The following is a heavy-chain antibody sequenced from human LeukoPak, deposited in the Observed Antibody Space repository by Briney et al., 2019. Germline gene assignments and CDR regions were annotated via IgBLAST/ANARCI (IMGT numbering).Heavy chain of an antibody. Sequence: GGPRRLSCAASGFTVSSNYMNWVRQAPGKGLEWVSVIYSGGSTYYADSVKGRFTISRDNSKNTLFLQMNSLRAEDTAVYYCAREAVTRNYFDYWGQGTLVTVSS. CDR3: AREAVTRNYFDY. CDR1: GFTVSSNY. D-gene: IGHD4-17*01. CDR2: IYSGGST. J-gene: IGHJ4*02. V-gene: IGHV3-53*01.